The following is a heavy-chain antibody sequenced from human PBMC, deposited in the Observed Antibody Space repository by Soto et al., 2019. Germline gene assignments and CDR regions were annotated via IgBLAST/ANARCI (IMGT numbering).Heavy chain of an antibody. CDR1: GGSISSGGYY. D-gene: IGHD5-12*01. V-gene: IGHV4-31*03. Sequence: SETLSLTCTVSGGSISSGGYYWSWIRQHPGKGLEWIGYIYYSGSTYYNTSLKSRVTISVDTSKNKFSLKLSSVTAADTAVYYCAIERLRSGYPLDYWGQGNMLTVSS. CDR3: AIERLRSGYPLDY. J-gene: IGHJ4*02. CDR2: IYYSGST.